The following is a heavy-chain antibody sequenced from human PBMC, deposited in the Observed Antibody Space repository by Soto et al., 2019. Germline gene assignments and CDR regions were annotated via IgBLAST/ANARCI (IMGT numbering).Heavy chain of an antibody. D-gene: IGHD1-26*01. Sequence: QVQLQESGPGLVKPSETLSLTCTVSGGSISSYYWSWIRQPPGKGLEWIGYIYYSGSTNYNPSLKWRVTISVDPSKHQFPLKLSSVTAADTAVYYCARQASGSYYDAPGFDYWGQGTLVTVSS. CDR1: GGSISSYY. V-gene: IGHV4-59*08. J-gene: IGHJ4*02. CDR3: ARQASGSYYDAPGFDY. CDR2: IYYSGST.